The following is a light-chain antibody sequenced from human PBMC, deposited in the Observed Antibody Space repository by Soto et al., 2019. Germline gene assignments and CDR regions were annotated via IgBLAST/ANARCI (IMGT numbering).Light chain of an antibody. CDR3: QTWGTGFYV. Sequence: QLVLTQSPSASASLGASVKLTCTLSSGHSSNAIAWHQQQPEKGPRYLMKLNSDGSHSKGDGIPDRFSGSSSGAERYLTISSLQSEDEADYYYQTWGTGFYVFGTGTKLTVL. J-gene: IGLJ1*01. CDR1: SGHSSNA. V-gene: IGLV4-69*01. CDR2: LNSDGSH.